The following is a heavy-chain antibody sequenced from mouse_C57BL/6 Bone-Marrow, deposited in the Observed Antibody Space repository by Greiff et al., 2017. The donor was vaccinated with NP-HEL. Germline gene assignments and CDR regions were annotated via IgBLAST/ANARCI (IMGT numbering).Heavy chain of an antibody. Sequence: EVMLVESEGGLVQPGSSMKLSCTASGFTFSDYYMAWVRQVPEKGLEWVANINYDGSSTYYLDSLKSRFIISRDNAKNILYLQMSSLKSEDTATYYCARVTMVTTRGYYAMDYWGQGTSVTVSS. J-gene: IGHJ4*01. D-gene: IGHD2-1*01. CDR2: INYDGSST. CDR1: GFTFSDYY. CDR3: ARVTMVTTRGYYAMDY. V-gene: IGHV5-16*01.